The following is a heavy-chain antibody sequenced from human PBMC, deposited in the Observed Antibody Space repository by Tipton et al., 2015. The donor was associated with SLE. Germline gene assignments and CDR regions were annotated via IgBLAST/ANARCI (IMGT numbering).Heavy chain of an antibody. D-gene: IGHD1-26*01. CDR2: VYSSGST. J-gene: IGHJ4*02. V-gene: IGHV4-4*07. CDR3: ARGGGSYYDY. Sequence: TLSLTCTVSGGSISGYYWSWIRQPAGKGLEWIGRVYSSGSTIYNPSIKSRITLSLDTSKIQFSLRVNSATAADTALYYCARGGGSYYDYWGQGTLVTVSS. CDR1: GGSISGYY.